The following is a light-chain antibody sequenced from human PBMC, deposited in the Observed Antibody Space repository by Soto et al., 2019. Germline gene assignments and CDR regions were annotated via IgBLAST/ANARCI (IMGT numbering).Light chain of an antibody. CDR2: GAS. CDR1: QSIXYN. V-gene: IGKV3D-15*01. J-gene: IGKJ5*01. CDR3: QQYNNWPLT. Sequence: IVVTQYPATLSVSPGERVTLSCRASQSIXYNFVWYQRKPGQAPRVLXDGASTRATGVPARLSGGGSGTEFTLTITSLQSEDFAVYWCQQYNNWPLTFGPGTRLEIK.